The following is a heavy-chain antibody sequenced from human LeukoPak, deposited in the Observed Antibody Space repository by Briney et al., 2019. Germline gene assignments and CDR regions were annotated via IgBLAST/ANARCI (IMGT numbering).Heavy chain of an antibody. CDR1: GYTFTSYD. J-gene: IGHJ4*02. Sequence: ASVKVSCKASGYTFTSYDINWVRQATGQGLEWMGWMNPNSGNTGYAQKFQGRVTITRNTSISTAYMELSSLRSEDTAVYYCARVVYSQSVAGTGLDYWGQGTLVTVSS. V-gene: IGHV1-8*03. CDR3: ARVVYSQSVAGTGLDY. CDR2: MNPNSGNT. D-gene: IGHD6-19*01.